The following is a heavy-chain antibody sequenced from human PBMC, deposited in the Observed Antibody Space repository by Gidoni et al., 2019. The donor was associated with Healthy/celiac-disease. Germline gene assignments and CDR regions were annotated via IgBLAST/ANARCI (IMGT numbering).Heavy chain of an antibody. Sequence: QVQLVQSGAEVKKPGASVKVSCKASGYTFTSYYMHWVRQAPGQGLEWMGIINPSGGSTSYAQKCQGRVTMTRDTSTSTVYMELSSLRSEDTAVYYCARDRDAAVAGASDYYGMDVWGQGTTVTVSS. CDR2: INPSGGST. D-gene: IGHD6-19*01. J-gene: IGHJ6*02. CDR3: ARDRDAAVAGASDYYGMDV. CDR1: GYTFTSYY. V-gene: IGHV1-46*01.